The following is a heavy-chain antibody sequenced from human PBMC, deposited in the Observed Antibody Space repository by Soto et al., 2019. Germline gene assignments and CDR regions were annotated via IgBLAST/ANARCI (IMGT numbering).Heavy chain of an antibody. D-gene: IGHD3-10*01. V-gene: IGHV4-59*01. Sequence: SETLSLTCSVSGGSMIGYYWTWIRQAPGKGLEWIGYVYYSGSPNYNPSLKSRVTISVDTSKNQFSLNLRSVTAADTAVYFCARVYGSPAYYFDYWGRGTLVTVSS. J-gene: IGHJ4*02. CDR1: GGSMIGYY. CDR2: VYYSGSP. CDR3: ARVYGSPAYYFDY.